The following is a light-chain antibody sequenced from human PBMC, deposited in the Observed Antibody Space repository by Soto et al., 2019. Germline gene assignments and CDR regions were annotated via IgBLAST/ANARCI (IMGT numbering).Light chain of an antibody. V-gene: IGKV3-20*01. CDR1: QSVISSY. CDR2: GAS. Sequence: EIVFTQSPGTLSLSPGERATLSCRASQSVISSYLAWYQQKPGQAPRLIIYGASTRATGIPDRFSGSGSGTEFTLTISRLEPEDFEVYDCQQYGSSPLTFGGGTKVDIK. J-gene: IGKJ4*01. CDR3: QQYGSSPLT.